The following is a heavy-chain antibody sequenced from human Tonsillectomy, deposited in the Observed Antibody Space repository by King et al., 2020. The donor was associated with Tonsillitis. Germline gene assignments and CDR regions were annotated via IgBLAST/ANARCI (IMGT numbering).Heavy chain of an antibody. J-gene: IGHJ6*02. CDR3: ASRTSSNPAYYYYGMDV. Sequence: QLVQSGAEVKKPGSSVKVSCKASGGTFSSYAINWVRQAPGQGLEWMGGIIPIFGTANYAQKFQGRVTITADESTSTAYMELSSLGSEDTAVYYCASRTSSNPAYYYYGMDVWGQGTTVTVSS. CDR1: GGTFSSYA. V-gene: IGHV1-69*01. CDR2: IIPIFGTA. D-gene: IGHD2-2*01.